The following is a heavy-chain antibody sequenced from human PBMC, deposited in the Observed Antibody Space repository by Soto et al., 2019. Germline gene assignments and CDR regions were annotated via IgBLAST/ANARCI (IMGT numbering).Heavy chain of an antibody. CDR1: GFNFSGSA. V-gene: IGHV3-73*02. CDR3: NRXXGXXXXXXXXXGMDV. J-gene: IGHJ6*02. CDR2: IRSRANNYAT. Sequence: EVHLVESGGGLVQPGGSLKLSCAASGFNFSGSAIHWVRQASGKGLEWXGRIRSRANNYATSSAASVKGRFKFSRDDSKNTAYLQMSTLKTEXTAVYYCNRXXGXXXXXXXXXGMDVWGQGTTVTVSS.